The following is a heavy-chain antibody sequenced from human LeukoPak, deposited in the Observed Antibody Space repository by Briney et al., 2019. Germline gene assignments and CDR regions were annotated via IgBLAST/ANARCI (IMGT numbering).Heavy chain of an antibody. D-gene: IGHD4-17*01. CDR1: GFTFSSYG. V-gene: IGHV3-30*02. CDR2: IWYDGSNK. Sequence: GGSLRLSCAASGFTFSSYGMHWVRQAPGKGLEWVAVIWYDGSNKYYADSVKGRFTTSRDNSKNTLYLQMNSLRAEDTAVYYCAKEIDYGERRGPYYYYYGMDVWGQGTTVTVSS. J-gene: IGHJ6*02. CDR3: AKEIDYGERRGPYYYYYGMDV.